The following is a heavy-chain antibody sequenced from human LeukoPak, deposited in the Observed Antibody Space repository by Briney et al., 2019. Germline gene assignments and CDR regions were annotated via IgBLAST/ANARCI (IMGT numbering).Heavy chain of an antibody. D-gene: IGHD2-15*01. CDR3: ARDQGYCSGGTCYTVLDY. Sequence: GGSLRLSCAASGFTFSGYYMVWVRQAPGKGLEWVAHMNEDGSETQYVDSVKGRFTMSRDNVKSSLFLQMSGLGVEDTAVYYCARDQGYCSGGTCYTVLDYWGQGTLVTVSS. V-gene: IGHV3-7*01. CDR1: GFTFSGYY. CDR2: MNEDGSET. J-gene: IGHJ4*02.